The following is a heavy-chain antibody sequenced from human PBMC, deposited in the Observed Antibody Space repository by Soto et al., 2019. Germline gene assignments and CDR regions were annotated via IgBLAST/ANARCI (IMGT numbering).Heavy chain of an antibody. CDR1: GFKFSDYA. D-gene: IGHD3-22*01. CDR2: ISGSGGVT. CDR3: AKAMSYYYGWLDP. V-gene: IGHV3-23*01. Sequence: PGGSLRLSCTASGFKFSDYAITWVRQAPGEGLEWVSVISGSGGVTYFADSVKGRFTVSRDNSKNTVFLQLNNVRVEDSAVYFCAKAMSYYYGWLDPWGLGPLVTVYS. J-gene: IGHJ5*02.